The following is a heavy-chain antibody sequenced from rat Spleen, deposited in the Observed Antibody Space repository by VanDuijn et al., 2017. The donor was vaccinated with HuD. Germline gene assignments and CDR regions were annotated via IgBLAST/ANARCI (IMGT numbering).Heavy chain of an antibody. V-gene: IGHV2S61*01. D-gene: IGHD1-2*01. Sequence: QVQLKESGPGLVQPSQTLSLTCTVSGFSLSSYGVIWVRQPPGKGLEWMGVVWGNGNTNYNSALKSRLSISRDTSKSQLFLKMNNLQTEDTAMYFCASGIAAFDYWGQGVMVTVSS. J-gene: IGHJ2*01. CDR1: GFSLSSYG. CDR3: ASGIAAFDY. CDR2: VWGNGNT.